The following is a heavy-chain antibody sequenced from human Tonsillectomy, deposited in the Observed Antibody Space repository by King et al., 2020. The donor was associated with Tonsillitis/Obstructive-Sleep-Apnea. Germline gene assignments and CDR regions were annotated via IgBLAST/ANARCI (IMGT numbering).Heavy chain of an antibody. CDR3: ARDSMSHYYDSSGYYTFNY. CDR2: ISAHNGHT. Sequence: QVQLVESGAEVKKPGASVKVSCKASGYTFTNYGISWVRQAPGQGLEWMAWISAHNGHTNYAQKLQGRLTMTTDKSTSTAYMELRSLRSDDTAVYYWARDSMSHYYDSSGYYTFNYWGQGTLVTVSA. CDR1: GYTFTNYG. D-gene: IGHD3-22*01. J-gene: IGHJ4*02. V-gene: IGHV1-18*01.